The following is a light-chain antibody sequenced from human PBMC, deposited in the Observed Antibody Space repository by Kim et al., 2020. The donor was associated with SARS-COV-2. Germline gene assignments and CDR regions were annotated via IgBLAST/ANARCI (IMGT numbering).Light chain of an antibody. CDR2: QDS. J-gene: IGLJ2*01. Sequence: SYELTQPPSVSVSPGQTASITCSGDKLGDKXACWYQQKPGQSPVLVIYQDSKRPSGFPERFSGSNSGNTATLTISGTQAMDEADYYCQAWDSSVVFG. CDR3: QAWDSSVV. V-gene: IGLV3-1*01. CDR1: KLGDKX.